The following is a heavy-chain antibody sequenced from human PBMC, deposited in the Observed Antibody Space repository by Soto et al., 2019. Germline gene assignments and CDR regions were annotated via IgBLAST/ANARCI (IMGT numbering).Heavy chain of an antibody. J-gene: IGHJ4*02. CDR1: GYSFTNYC. CDR2: IYPGDADT. D-gene: IGHD2-21*01. CDR3: AILDSNYCDH. V-gene: IGHV5-51*01. Sequence: GESLKISCKTSGYSFTNYCIGWVRQMPGKGLEWMGIIYPGDADTGYSPSFQGQVTISDDKSITTAYLQWSSLKASDSAMYYCAILDSNYCDHWGQGTLVNVSS.